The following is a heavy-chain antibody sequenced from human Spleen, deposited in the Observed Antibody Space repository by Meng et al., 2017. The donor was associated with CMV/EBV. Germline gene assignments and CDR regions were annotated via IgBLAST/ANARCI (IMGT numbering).Heavy chain of an antibody. CDR3: TREGQWLVQGDY. CDR2: INPNNGAT. J-gene: IGHJ4*02. V-gene: IGHV1-2*02. CDR1: GYPFTDYL. Sequence: ASVKVSCKASGYPFTDYLIHWVRQGPGQGLEWMGWINPNNGATNYAQNFQGRVTMTRDSSISTAYVEVSRLGSDDTAVYYCTREGQWLVQGDYWGQGTLVTVSS. D-gene: IGHD6-19*01.